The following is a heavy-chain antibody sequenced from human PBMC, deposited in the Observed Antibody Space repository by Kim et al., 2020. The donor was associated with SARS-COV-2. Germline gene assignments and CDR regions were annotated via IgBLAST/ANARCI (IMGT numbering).Heavy chain of an antibody. Sequence: ASVKVSCKASGYTFTYYYIYWVRQAPGQGLEWVGWINPNTGGTSYAQRFQGRVTMTRDPSSSTAYMELSSLRSDDTALYFCARARYNSGWYPFDRWGQGTLVTVSS. D-gene: IGHD6-19*01. CDR1: GYTFTYYY. CDR3: ARARYNSGWYPFDR. CDR2: INPNTGGT. J-gene: IGHJ4*02. V-gene: IGHV1-2*02.